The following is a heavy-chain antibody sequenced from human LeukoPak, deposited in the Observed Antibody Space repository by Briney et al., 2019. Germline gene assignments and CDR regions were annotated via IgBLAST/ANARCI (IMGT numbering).Heavy chain of an antibody. CDR3: ASPGSFGSGWSLDY. V-gene: IGHV4-59*05. J-gene: IGHJ4*02. CDR1: GGSISGYY. Sequence: SETLSLTCTVSGGSISGYYWSWIRQPPGKGLEWIGSLYHSGSTSYNASLKSRATISVDTSKNQFSLKLSSVTAADTAVYYCASPGSFGSGWSLDYWGQGTLVTVSS. CDR2: LYHSGST. D-gene: IGHD6-19*01.